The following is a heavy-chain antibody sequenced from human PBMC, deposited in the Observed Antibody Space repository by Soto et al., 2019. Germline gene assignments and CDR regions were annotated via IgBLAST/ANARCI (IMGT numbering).Heavy chain of an antibody. CDR1: GFTFSSYS. J-gene: IGHJ4*02. Sequence: EVQLVESGGGLVKPGGSLRLSCAASGFTFSSYSMNWVRQAPGKGLEWVSSISSSSSYIFYVDSVKGRFTISRDNAKNSLYLQVNSLRAEDTAVYDCARGHYSSGWLSGYWGQGTLVTVSS. V-gene: IGHV3-21*01. CDR2: ISSSSSYI. D-gene: IGHD6-19*01. CDR3: ARGHYSSGWLSGY.